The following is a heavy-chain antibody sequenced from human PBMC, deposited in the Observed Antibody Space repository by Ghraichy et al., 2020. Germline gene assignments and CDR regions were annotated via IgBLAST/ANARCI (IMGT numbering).Heavy chain of an antibody. D-gene: IGHD3-16*01. J-gene: IGHJ4*02. CDR3: ATPRGAY. CDR2: IKPDGGET. Sequence: GGSLRLFCAASGFTFSSSWMSWVRRAPGKGLVWVANIKPDGGETYYVDSVKGRFTISRDNAKNSLYLQMHSLTAEDPAVYYCATPRGAYWGQGTLVTVSS. CDR1: GFTFSSSW. V-gene: IGHV3-7*03.